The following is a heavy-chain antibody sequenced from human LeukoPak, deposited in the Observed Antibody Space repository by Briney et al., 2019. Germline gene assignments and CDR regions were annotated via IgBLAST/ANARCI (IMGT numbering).Heavy chain of an antibody. J-gene: IGHJ4*02. D-gene: IGHD2-21*01. V-gene: IGHV5-51*01. CDR3: ARRLYCRGDWCSDN. CDR1: GYNFGTFW. CDR2: IYPADSDT. Sequence: GESLKISCKASGYNFGTFWIAWVRQIPGKGLEWMGIIYPADSDTRYSSSFQGQVTISADTSISTAYLQWSSLKASDTAIYYCARRLYCRGDWCSDNWGQGTLVTVSS.